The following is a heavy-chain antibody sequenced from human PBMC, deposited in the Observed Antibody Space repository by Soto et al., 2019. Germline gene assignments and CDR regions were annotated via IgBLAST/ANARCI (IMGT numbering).Heavy chain of an antibody. Sequence: SETLSLTXTVSGGSITSGDYYWSWIRQPPGKGLEWIGYIYYSGSTYHSPSLKSRVTISVDTSKNQFSLKLSSVTAADTAMYYCPRALIQLWPHYYYGMDVWGQGTTVTVSS. CDR3: PRALIQLWPHYYYGMDV. CDR1: GGSITSGDYY. CDR2: IYYSGST. J-gene: IGHJ6*02. D-gene: IGHD5-18*01. V-gene: IGHV4-30-4*01.